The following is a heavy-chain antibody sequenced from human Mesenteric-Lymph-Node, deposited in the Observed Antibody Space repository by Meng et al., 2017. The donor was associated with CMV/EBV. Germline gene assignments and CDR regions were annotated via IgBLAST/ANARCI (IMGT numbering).Heavy chain of an antibody. V-gene: IGHV1-24*01. J-gene: IGHJ6*02. D-gene: IGHD1-26*01. Sequence: ASVKVSCKVSGYTLTELSRHWVRQAPGKGLEWMGGFDPEDGETLYAQKFQGRVTMTEDRSTDTAYMELSSLRSEDTAVYYCATSREGAPRYYGMDVWGQGTTVTVSS. CDR3: ATSREGAPRYYGMDV. CDR1: GYTLTELS. CDR2: FDPEDGET.